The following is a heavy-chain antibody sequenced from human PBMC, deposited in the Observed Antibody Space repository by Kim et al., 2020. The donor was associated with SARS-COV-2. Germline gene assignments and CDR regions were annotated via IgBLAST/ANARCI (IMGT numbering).Heavy chain of an antibody. CDR2: IYYSGST. CDR3: VGSGWDGGAFDI. J-gene: IGHJ3*02. V-gene: IGHV4-59*01. D-gene: IGHD6-19*01. CDR1: GGSISSYY. Sequence: SETLSLTCTVSGGSISSYYWSWIRQPPGKGLEWIGYIYYSGSTNYNPSLKSRVTISVDTSKNQFSLKLSSVTAADTAVYYCVGSGWDGGAFDIWGQGTMVTVSS.